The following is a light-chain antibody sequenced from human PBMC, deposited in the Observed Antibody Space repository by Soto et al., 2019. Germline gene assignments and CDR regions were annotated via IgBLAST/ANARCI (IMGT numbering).Light chain of an antibody. CDR3: QQYGSSPYT. CDR1: QSVSSSY. Sequence: EIVLTQSPGTLSLSPGERATLYCRASQSVSSSYLAWYQQKPGQAPRLLIYGASSRATGIPDRFSGSGSGTDFTLTISRLDPEDFAVYYCQQYGSSPYTFGQGTKLEIK. CDR2: GAS. V-gene: IGKV3-20*01. J-gene: IGKJ2*01.